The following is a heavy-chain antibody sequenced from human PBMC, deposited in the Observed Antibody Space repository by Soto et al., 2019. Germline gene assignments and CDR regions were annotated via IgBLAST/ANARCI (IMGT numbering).Heavy chain of an antibody. J-gene: IGHJ4*02. V-gene: IGHV1-18*04. CDR2: SGNT. CDR3: ARGADDFSSGYYYEY. CDR1: GYTFSRHG. D-gene: IGHD3-3*01. Sequence: QVQLVQSGAEVKKPGASVTVSCKASGYTFSRHGISWVRQAPGQGLEWMAWSGNTNYAQKFQGRLTLTTNPSTRTADMELRSLRSDATAVYYCARGADDFSSGYYYEYWGPGTLVTVS.